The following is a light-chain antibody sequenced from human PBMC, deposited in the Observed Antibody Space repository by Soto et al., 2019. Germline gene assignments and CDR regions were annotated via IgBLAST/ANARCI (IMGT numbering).Light chain of an antibody. CDR1: QSISFY. CDR3: QQYHSYSSWT. CDR2: DVS. Sequence: DIQMTQSPSTLSASVGDRVTITCRASQSISFYLAWYQQKSGKAPKVLIYDVSTLESGVPSRFSGSGSGTEFTLPISSLQPDDFATYYCQQYHSYSSWTFGEGTKVEIK. V-gene: IGKV1-5*01. J-gene: IGKJ1*01.